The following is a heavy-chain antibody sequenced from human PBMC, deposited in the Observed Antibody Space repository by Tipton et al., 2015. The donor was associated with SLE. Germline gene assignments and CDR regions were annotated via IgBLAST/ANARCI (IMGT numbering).Heavy chain of an antibody. V-gene: IGHV1-8*02. J-gene: IGHJ4*02. CDR2: MNPNSGNT. CDR1: GYTFTSYG. D-gene: IGHD5-24*01. CDR3: ARAPPQLGFDY. Sequence: QSGAEVKKPGASVKVSCKASGYTFTSYGINWVRQATGQGLEWMGWMNPNSGNTAYAQKFQGRVTMTRDTSISTAYMELSSLRSEDTAVYYCARAPPQLGFDYWGQGTLVTVSS.